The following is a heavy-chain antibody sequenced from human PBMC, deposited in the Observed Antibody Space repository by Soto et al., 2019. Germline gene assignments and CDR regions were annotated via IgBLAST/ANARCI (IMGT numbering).Heavy chain of an antibody. J-gene: IGHJ3*02. V-gene: IGHV1-8*02. CDR2: MNPNSGNT. CDR1: GYTFTGYD. CDR3: ALPWAEVGSTPHAFDI. D-gene: IGHD1-26*01. Sequence: ASVKVSCKASGYTFTGYDINWVRQATGQGIEWMGWMNPNSGNTGYAQKFQGRVTMTRNTSMSTAYMELTSLRSEDTAIYYCALPWAEVGSTPHAFDIWGQGTMVTVSS.